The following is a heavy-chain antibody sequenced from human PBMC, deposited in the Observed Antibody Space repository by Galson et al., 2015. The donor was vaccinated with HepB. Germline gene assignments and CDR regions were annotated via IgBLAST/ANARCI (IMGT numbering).Heavy chain of an antibody. CDR2: ISYDGSNK. D-gene: IGHD2-21*02. V-gene: IGHV3-30-3*01. J-gene: IGHJ5*02. CDR1: GFPFSSYA. CDR3: ARDPCGGDCPDRFDP. Sequence: SLRLSCAASGFPFSSYAMNWVRQAPGKGLDWVAVISYDGSNKYYADSVKGRFTISRDNSKNTLYLQMNSLRAEDTAVYYCARDPCGGDCPDRFDPWGQGTLVTVSS.